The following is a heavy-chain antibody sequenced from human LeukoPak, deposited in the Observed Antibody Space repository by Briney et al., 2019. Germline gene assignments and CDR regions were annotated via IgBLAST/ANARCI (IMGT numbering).Heavy chain of an antibody. D-gene: IGHD3-22*01. CDR3: AKDPSSSYYYDSSGYYFDY. CDR1: GFTFSSYA. CDR2: ISYDGSNK. Sequence: GSLRLSCAASGFTFSSYAMHWVRQAPGKGLEWVAVISYDGSNKYYADSVKGRFTISRDNSKNTLYLQMNSLRAEDTAVYYCAKDPSSSYYYDSSGYYFDYWGQGTLVTVSS. J-gene: IGHJ4*02. V-gene: IGHV3-30*04.